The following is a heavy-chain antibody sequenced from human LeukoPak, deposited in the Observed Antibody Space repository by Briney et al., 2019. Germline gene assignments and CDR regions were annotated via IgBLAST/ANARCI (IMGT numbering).Heavy chain of an antibody. V-gene: IGHV4-4*09. D-gene: IGHD5-24*01. CDR3: ARHSLGDGYNPHFDY. CDR2: IYTSGST. J-gene: IGHJ4*02. Sequence: SETLSLTCMHSRGSLSRYYWCWLRQHPRKGLEWIGYIYTSGSTNYTPSLKSRVTISVDTSKNQFSLKLSSVTAADTAVYYCARHSLGDGYNPHFDYWGQGTLVTVSS. CDR1: RGSLSRYY.